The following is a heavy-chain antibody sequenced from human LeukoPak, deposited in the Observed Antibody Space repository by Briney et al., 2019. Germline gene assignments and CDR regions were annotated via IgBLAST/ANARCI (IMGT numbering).Heavy chain of an antibody. D-gene: IGHD1-7*01. J-gene: IGHJ5*02. CDR3: AKDRDWNYVGDWFDP. V-gene: IGHV3-23*01. CDR2: ISGSGGST. CDR1: GFTFSSYA. Sequence: GGSLRLSCAASGFTFSSYAMSWVRQAPGKGLEWVSAISGSGGSTYYADSVKGRFTISRDNSKNTLYLQMNSLGAEDTAVYYCAKDRDWNYVGDWFDPWGQGTLVTVSS.